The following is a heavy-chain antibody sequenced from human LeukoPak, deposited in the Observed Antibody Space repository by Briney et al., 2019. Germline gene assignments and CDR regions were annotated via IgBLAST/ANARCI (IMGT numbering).Heavy chain of an antibody. CDR3: ARWSGGSSNCFDP. J-gene: IGHJ5*02. V-gene: IGHV4-59*08. CDR1: GGSISNLY. Sequence: SGTPSLTCTVSGGSISNLYWRWIPQPPGEGLEGVGYIYYSGSTNYNPSLKSRVTISVDTSKNQFSLKLSSVTAADTAVYYCARWSGGSSNCFDPWGQGTLVTVSS. D-gene: IGHD2-15*01. CDR2: IYYSGST.